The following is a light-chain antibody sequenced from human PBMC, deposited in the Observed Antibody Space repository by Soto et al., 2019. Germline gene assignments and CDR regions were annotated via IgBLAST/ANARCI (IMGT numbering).Light chain of an antibody. CDR2: GAS. CDR3: QHFGSSTGT. CDR1: QSVSSSS. J-gene: IGKJ1*01. V-gene: IGKV3-20*01. Sequence: EIVLTQSPGTLSLSPGERVTLSCRASQSVSSSSLAWYQQRPGQAPRLLIYGASSRATVIPDRFSGSGSGTDFTLTISRLEPEDFAIDSGQHFGSSTGTFGQGTKVEIK.